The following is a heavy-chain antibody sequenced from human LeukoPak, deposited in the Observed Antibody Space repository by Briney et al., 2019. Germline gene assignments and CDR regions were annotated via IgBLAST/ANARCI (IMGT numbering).Heavy chain of an antibody. CDR2: IYYSGST. CDR3: ARGPDYYDSSGYPPNFDY. Sequence: SETLSLTCTVSGGSISSYYWSWIRQPPGKGLEWIGYIYYSGSTYYNPSLKSRVTISVDTSKNQFSLKLSSVTAADTAVYYCARGPDYYDSSGYPPNFDYWGQETLVTVSS. D-gene: IGHD3-22*01. J-gene: IGHJ4*02. V-gene: IGHV4-59*12. CDR1: GGSISSYY.